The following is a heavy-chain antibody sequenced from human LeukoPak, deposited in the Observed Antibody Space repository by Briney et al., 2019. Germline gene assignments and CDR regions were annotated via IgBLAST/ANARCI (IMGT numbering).Heavy chain of an antibody. CDR2: ISYDGSSK. J-gene: IGHJ2*01. CDR3: AKDPRSRYFDWLFGTRVYFDL. Sequence: GRSLRLSCAASGFTFSSYGMHWVRQAPGKGLEWVAVISYDGSSKCYADSVKGRFTISRDNSKNTLYLQMNSLRAEDTAVYYCAKDPRSRYFDWLFGTRVYFDLWGRGTLVTVSS. CDR1: GFTFSSYG. V-gene: IGHV3-30*18. D-gene: IGHD3-9*01.